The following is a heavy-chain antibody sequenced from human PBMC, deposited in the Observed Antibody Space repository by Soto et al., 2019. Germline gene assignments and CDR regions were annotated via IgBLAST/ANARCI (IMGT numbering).Heavy chain of an antibody. D-gene: IGHD4-17*01. CDR1: GFTVSSNY. CDR3: AADVGGYIYGLARH. Sequence: GESLKISCAASGFTVSSNYMSWVRQAPGKGLEWVSVIDGGGGTYYADSVKGRFTISRDNSKNTVYLQMNSLRAEDTAVYYCAADVGGYIYGLARHWGPGTLVTVSS. V-gene: IGHV3-66*01. J-gene: IGHJ4*02. CDR2: IDGGGGT.